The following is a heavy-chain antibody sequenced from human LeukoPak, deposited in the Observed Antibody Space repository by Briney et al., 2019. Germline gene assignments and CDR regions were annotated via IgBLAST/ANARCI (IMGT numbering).Heavy chain of an antibody. J-gene: IGHJ4*02. Sequence: ASVKVSCKASGYTFTSYAMHWVRQAPGQRLEWMGWINAGNGNTKYSQKFQGRVTITRDTSASTAYMELSSLRSEDTAVYYCARRLLLWFGEGGFDYWGQGTLVTVSS. CDR1: GYTFTSYA. V-gene: IGHV1-3*01. D-gene: IGHD3-10*01. CDR2: INAGNGNT. CDR3: ARRLLLWFGEGGFDY.